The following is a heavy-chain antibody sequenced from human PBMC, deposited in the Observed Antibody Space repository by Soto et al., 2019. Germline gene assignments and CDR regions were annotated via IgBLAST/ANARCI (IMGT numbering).Heavy chain of an antibody. CDR3: AKDMGYCSSTSCYGSPADYYYGMDV. J-gene: IGHJ6*02. CDR1: GFTFDDYA. CDR2: ISWNSGSI. D-gene: IGHD2-2*01. Sequence: GGSLRLSCAASGFTFDDYAMHWVRQAPGKGLEWVSGISWNSGSIGYADSVKGRFIISRDNAKNSLYLQMNSLRAEDTALYYCAKDMGYCSSTSCYGSPADYYYGMDVWGQGTTVTVSS. V-gene: IGHV3-9*01.